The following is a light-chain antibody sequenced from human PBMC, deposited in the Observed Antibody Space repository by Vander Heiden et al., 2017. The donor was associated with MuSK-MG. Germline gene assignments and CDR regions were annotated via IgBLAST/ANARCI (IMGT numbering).Light chain of an antibody. CDR2: GTS. Sequence: DIQMTQSPSPLSASVGDRLTITCRASQSITSDLNWYQQKPGKAPKLLIYGTSSLQSGVPSRFSGSGSGTDFTLTISSLQLEDFATYYCQQSYSTPKTFGQGTKVEIK. V-gene: IGKV1-39*01. CDR3: QQSYSTPKT. J-gene: IGKJ1*01. CDR1: QSITSD.